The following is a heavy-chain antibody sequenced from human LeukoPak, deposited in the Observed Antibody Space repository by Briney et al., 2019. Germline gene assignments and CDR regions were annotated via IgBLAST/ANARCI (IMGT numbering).Heavy chain of an antibody. CDR3: ARDGIAARGNWFDP. Sequence: SETLSLTCAVYGGSFSGYYWTWIRQTPEKGLEWIGEMNPSGSTNYNPSLKSRVTISVDTSKNQFSLELSSVTAADTAVYYCARDGIAARGNWFDPWGQGTLVTVSS. J-gene: IGHJ5*02. V-gene: IGHV4-34*01. CDR1: GGSFSGYY. D-gene: IGHD6-6*01. CDR2: MNPSGST.